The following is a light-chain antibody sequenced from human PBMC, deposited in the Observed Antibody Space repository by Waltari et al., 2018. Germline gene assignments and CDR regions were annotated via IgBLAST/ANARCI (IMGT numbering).Light chain of an antibody. V-gene: IGLV2-8*01. CDR2: EVT. CDR3: NSYAGRNRLGV. J-gene: IGLJ2*01. CDR1: SSDVGGYNY. Sequence: QSALTQPPSASGSPGQPVTIPCTGTSSDVGGYNYVSWYQQHPGKAPKLIIYEVTKRPSRVPDRFPGSKSGNTASLTVSGLQAYDEADYYCNSYAGRNRLGVFGGGTKVTVL.